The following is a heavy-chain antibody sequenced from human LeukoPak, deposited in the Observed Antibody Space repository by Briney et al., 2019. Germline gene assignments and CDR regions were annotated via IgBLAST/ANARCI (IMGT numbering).Heavy chain of an antibody. J-gene: IGHJ4*02. V-gene: IGHV3-53*01. CDR1: GFTVSSNY. D-gene: IGHD3-22*01. CDR3: ARGTSYYDSSPGY. Sequence: PGGSLRLSCAASGFTVSSNYMSWVRQAPGKGLEWVSVIYSGGSTYYADSVKGRFTISRDNSKNTLYLQMNSLRAEDTAVYYCARGTSYYDSSPGYWGQGTLVTVSS. CDR2: IYSGGST.